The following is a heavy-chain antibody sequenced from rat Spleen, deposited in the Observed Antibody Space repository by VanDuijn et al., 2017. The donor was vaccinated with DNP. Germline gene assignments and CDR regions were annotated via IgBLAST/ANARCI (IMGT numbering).Heavy chain of an antibody. V-gene: IGHV5S23*01. D-gene: IGHD1-4*01. CDR3: ARWTRYFDG. CDR2: ITYSDSTT. CDR1: GFTFSNYD. Sequence: EVQLVESGGSLVQPGRSLKLSCAASGFTFSNYDMAWVRQAPTKGLEWVASITYSDSTTYYRDSVKGRFTVSRDNAKSTLYLQMDSLRSEDTATYYCARWTRYFDGWGQGVMVTVSS. J-gene: IGHJ2*01.